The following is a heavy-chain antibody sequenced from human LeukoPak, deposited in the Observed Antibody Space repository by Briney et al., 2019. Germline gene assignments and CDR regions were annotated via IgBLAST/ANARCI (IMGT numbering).Heavy chain of an antibody. Sequence: SVRVSCKASGATFSSYAISWVRQAPGQGLEWMGTIIPTFGTADYAEKFQDRVKMTADESTTTVYMELSGLRYEDTAVYFCSRSGGWSADFYSYYYMDVWGKGSTVAVSS. D-gene: IGHD6-19*01. CDR1: GATFSSYA. CDR3: SRSGGWSADFYSYYYMDV. CDR2: IIPTFGTA. V-gene: IGHV1-69*13. J-gene: IGHJ6*03.